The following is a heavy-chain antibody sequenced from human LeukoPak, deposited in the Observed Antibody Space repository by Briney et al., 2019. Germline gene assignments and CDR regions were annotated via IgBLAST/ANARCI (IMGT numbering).Heavy chain of an antibody. Sequence: SETLSLTCTVSGGSINNYYWSWIRQSPGKGLQWIGYIQDSGTTTYNPSLKSRVIMSVDTSKNQLSLKLTSVTAADTAVYFCARSDIWGSHRFLDYWGQGALVTVSS. V-gene: IGHV4-59*08. CDR1: GGSINNYY. D-gene: IGHD3-16*02. CDR3: ARSDIWGSHRFLDY. J-gene: IGHJ4*01. CDR2: IQDSGTT.